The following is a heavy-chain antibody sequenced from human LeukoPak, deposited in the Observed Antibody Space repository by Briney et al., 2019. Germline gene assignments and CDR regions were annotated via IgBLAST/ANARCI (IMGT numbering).Heavy chain of an antibody. CDR3: AKVPSTGGSDY. CDR2: ISGSGGST. D-gene: IGHD2-8*02. V-gene: IGHV3-23*01. CDR1: GFTFSGYY. J-gene: IGHJ4*02. Sequence: GGSLRLSCAASGFTFSGYYMSWIRQAPGKGLEWVSAISGSGGSTYYADSVKGRFTISRDNSKNTLYLQMNSLRAEDTAVYYCAKVPSTGGSDYWGQGTLVTVSS.